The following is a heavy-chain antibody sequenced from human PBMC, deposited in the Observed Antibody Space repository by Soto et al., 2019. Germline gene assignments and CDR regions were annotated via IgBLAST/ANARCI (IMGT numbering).Heavy chain of an antibody. CDR3: ARDNALRGYEFGGSYGYSYYYMDV. D-gene: IGHD5-18*01. CDR1: GFTFSSYS. V-gene: IGHV3-48*01. Sequence: EVQLVESGGGLVQPGGSLRLSCAASGFTFSSYSMNWVRQAPGKGLEWVSYISSSSSTIYYADSVKGRFTISRDNAKNSLYRQMNSLRAEDTAVYYCARDNALRGYEFGGSYGYSYYYMDVWGKGTTVTVSS. CDR2: ISSSSSTI. J-gene: IGHJ6*03.